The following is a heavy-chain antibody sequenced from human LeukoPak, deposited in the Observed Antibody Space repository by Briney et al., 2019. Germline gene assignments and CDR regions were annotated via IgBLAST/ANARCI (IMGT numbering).Heavy chain of an antibody. V-gene: IGHV4-4*02. D-gene: IGHD3-9*01. Sequence: PSGTLSLTCAVFGGSISSSNWWSWVRQPPGQGLEWIGEIYHSESTNYNPSLKSRVTISVDKSKNQFSLKLTSVTAADTAVYYCARSHDILTGYYVFDYWGQGTLVTVSS. CDR3: ARSHDILTGYYVFDY. CDR1: GGSISSSNW. CDR2: IYHSEST. J-gene: IGHJ4*02.